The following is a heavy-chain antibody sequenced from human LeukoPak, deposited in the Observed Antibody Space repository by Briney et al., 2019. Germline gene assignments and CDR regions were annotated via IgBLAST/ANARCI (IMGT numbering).Heavy chain of an antibody. D-gene: IGHD4-11*01. V-gene: IGHV3-30*18. Sequence: GGSLRLSRAASGFTFSSYGMHWVRQAPGKGLEWVAVISYDGSNKYYADSVKGRFTISRDNSKNTLYLQMNSLRAEDTAVYYCAKDLLTTGRLDSNSFDYWGQGTLVTVSS. CDR3: AKDLLTTGRLDSNSFDY. J-gene: IGHJ4*02. CDR2: ISYDGSNK. CDR1: GFTFSSYG.